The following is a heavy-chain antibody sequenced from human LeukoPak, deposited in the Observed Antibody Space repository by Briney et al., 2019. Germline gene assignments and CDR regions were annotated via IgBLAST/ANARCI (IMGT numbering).Heavy chain of an antibody. Sequence: ASVKVSCKASGYTFTSYGISWVRQAPGQGLEWMGWISAYNGNTNYAQKLQGRVTMTTDTSTSTAYMELRSLRSDDTAVYYCAKVYPYYGSPLDAFDIWGQGTMVTVSS. D-gene: IGHD3-10*01. CDR2: ISAYNGNT. V-gene: IGHV1-18*01. CDR1: GYTFTSYG. J-gene: IGHJ3*02. CDR3: AKVYPYYGSPLDAFDI.